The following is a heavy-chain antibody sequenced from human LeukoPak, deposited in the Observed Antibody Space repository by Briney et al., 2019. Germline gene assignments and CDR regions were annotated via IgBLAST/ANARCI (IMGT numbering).Heavy chain of an antibody. J-gene: IGHJ4*02. CDR2: ISGSGDNT. V-gene: IGHV3-23*01. CDR3: AKWKYSNSGIDDY. D-gene: IGHD6-6*01. Sequence: GGSLRLSCAASGFTFSSYAMSWVRQVPGKGLEWVSVISGSGDNTYYADSVKGRFTISRDNSKNMLYQQMNSLRAEGTAVYYCAKWKYSNSGIDDYWGQGTLVTVSS. CDR1: GFTFSSYA.